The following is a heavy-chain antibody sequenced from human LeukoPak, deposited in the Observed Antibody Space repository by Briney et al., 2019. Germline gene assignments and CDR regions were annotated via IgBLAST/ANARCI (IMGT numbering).Heavy chain of an antibody. J-gene: IGHJ4*02. D-gene: IGHD6-19*01. Sequence: GGSLRLSCAASGFTFSSYSMNWVRQAPGKGLEWVSLITWDGGSTYYADSVKGRFTISRDNSKNSLYLQMNSLRAEDTALYYCAKDALAVAGTFSNFDYWGQGTLVTVSS. CDR1: GFTFSSYS. CDR2: ITWDGGST. V-gene: IGHV3-43D*03. CDR3: AKDALAVAGTFSNFDY.